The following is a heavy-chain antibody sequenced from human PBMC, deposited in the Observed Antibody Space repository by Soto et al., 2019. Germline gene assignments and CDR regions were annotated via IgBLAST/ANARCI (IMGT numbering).Heavy chain of an antibody. D-gene: IGHD2-21*01. J-gene: IGHJ4*02. Sequence: PGGSVRLSCVSSGFTFISYAMSWVRQAPGQRLEWVATFSGGRDTTWHADSVKGRFTVSRDSSKNTLSLQMNSLRPEDTALYYCAKATSATCTGSICYSFDYWGQGTLVTVSS. V-gene: IGHV3-23*01. CDR2: FSGGRDTT. CDR1: GFTFISYA. CDR3: AKATSATCTGSICYSFDY.